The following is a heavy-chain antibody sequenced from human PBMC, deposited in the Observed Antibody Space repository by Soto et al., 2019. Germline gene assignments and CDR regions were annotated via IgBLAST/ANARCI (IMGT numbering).Heavy chain of an antibody. CDR2: FDPEDGET. D-gene: IGHD1-26*01. J-gene: IGHJ6*02. Sequence: ASVKVSCKVSGYTLTELSMHWVRQAPGKGLEWMGGFDPEDGETIYAQKFQGRVTMTEDTSTDTAYMELSSLRSGDTAVYYCAPQGAIVGATNYYGMDVWGQGTTDTVSS. V-gene: IGHV1-24*01. CDR1: GYTLTELS. CDR3: APQGAIVGATNYYGMDV.